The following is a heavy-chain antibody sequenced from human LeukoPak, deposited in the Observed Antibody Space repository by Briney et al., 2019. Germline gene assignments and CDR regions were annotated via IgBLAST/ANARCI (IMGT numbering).Heavy chain of an antibody. CDR3: AKISTVSSNFDY. V-gene: IGHV3-30*18. Sequence: GGSLRLSCAVSGFTFSSYGMHWVRQAPGKGLEWVAVISYDASNKYYTDSVKGRFTISRDNSKNTLYLQMNSLRVEDTALYSCAKISTVSSNFDYWGQGTLVTVSS. CDR2: ISYDASNK. J-gene: IGHJ4*02. D-gene: IGHD4-17*01. CDR1: GFTFSSYG.